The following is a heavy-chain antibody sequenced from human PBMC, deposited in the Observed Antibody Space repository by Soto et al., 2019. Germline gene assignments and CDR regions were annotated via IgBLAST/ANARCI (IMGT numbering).Heavy chain of an antibody. J-gene: IGHJ2*01. D-gene: IGHD6-13*01. CDR1: GFTLSSYS. CDR3: ARAPAAGTNWYFDL. V-gene: IGHV3-21*01. CDR2: ISSSSSYI. Sequence: PGGSLRLSCAASGFTLSSYSMNWVRQAPGKGLEWVSSISSSSSYIYYADSVKGRFTISRDNAKNSLYLQMNSLRAEDTAVYYCARAPAAGTNWYFDLWGRGTLVTVSS.